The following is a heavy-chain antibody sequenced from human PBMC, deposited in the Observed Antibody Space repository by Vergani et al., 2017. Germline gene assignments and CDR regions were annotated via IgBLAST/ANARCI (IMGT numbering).Heavy chain of an antibody. Sequence: QVQVLQSGAEVKKSGASVKVSCKPSGYTFTGYYMHWVRQAPGQGLAWMGWINPNSGGTNYAQKFQGRVTMTRDTSISTAYMELRRVRSDDTAVYYCARELXVRLGELSGTWFDLWGQGTLVTVSS. CDR1: GYTFTGYY. J-gene: IGHJ5*02. D-gene: IGHD3-16*02. V-gene: IGHV1-2*02. CDR2: INPNSGGT. CDR3: ARELXVRLGELSGTWFDL.